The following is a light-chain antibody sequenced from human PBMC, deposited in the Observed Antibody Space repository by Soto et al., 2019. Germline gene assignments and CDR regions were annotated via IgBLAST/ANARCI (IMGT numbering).Light chain of an antibody. V-gene: IGKV1-39*01. J-gene: IGKJ5*01. CDR3: QQSYSTPSIT. CDR2: AAS. Sequence: DIQMTQSPSSLSASVGDRVTITCRANQSVSDSLNWYQQKPGKVPKLLIYAASSLRSGVPSRISGSGSGTDFTLTISSLQPEDFATYYCQQSYSTPSITFGQGTRLEIK. CDR1: QSVSDS.